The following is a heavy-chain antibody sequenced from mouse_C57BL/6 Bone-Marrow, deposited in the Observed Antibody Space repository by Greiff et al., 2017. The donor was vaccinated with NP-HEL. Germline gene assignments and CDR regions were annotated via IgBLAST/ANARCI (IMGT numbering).Heavy chain of an antibody. D-gene: IGHD1-1*01. Sequence: EVHLVESGGGLVQPGGSLKLSCAASGFTFSDYYMYWVRQTPEKRLEWVAYISNGGGSTYYPDTVKGRFTISRDNAKNTLYLQMSRLKSEDTAMYYCARRDYYGSSFGYWGQGTTLTVSS. J-gene: IGHJ2*01. CDR1: GFTFSDYY. CDR3: ARRDYYGSSFGY. V-gene: IGHV5-12*01. CDR2: ISNGGGST.